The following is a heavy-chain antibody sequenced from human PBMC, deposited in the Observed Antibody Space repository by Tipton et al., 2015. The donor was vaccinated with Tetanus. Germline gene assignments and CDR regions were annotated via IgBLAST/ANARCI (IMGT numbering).Heavy chain of an antibody. CDR1: GYIFNNYW. J-gene: IGHJ4*02. V-gene: IGHV5-51*01. Sequence: QLVQSGGEVKKPGESLKISCKGSGYIFNNYWIGWVRQKPAKGLECMGIIYPGDSDTRYSPSFQGQVTILVDKSINTAYLQWSSLKASDASMFYCARAHCTDGVCNFDFWGQGALVTVAS. CDR3: ARAHCTDGVCNFDF. CDR2: IYPGDSDT. D-gene: IGHD2-8*01.